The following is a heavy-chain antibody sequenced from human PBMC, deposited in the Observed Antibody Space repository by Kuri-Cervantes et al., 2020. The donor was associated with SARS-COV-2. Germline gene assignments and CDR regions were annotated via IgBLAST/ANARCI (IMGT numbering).Heavy chain of an antibody. J-gene: IGHJ6*02. D-gene: IGHD1-7*01. CDR1: GFTFTSSA. V-gene: IGHV1-3*01. CDR3: ARDPRLELPMDV. Sequence: ASVKVSCKASGFTFTSSAMQWVRQARGQRLEWIGWIVVGNGNTKYSQKFQGRVTITRDTSASTAYMELSSLRSEDTAVYYCARDPRLELPMDVWGQGTTVTVSS. CDR2: IVVGNGNT.